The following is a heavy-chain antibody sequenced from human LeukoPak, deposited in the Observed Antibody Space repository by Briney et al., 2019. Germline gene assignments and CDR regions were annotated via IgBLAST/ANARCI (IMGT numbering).Heavy chain of an antibody. CDR3: AKRFGYTYLLTAFDV. Sequence: ASVKVSCKASGGTFSSYAISWVRQAPGQGLEWMGRIIPILGIANYAQKFQGRVTITADKSTSTAYMELSSLRSGDTAVYYCAKRFGYTYLLTAFDVWGQGTTVTVSS. J-gene: IGHJ3*01. CDR1: GGTFSSYA. CDR2: IIPILGIA. V-gene: IGHV1-69*04. D-gene: IGHD6-13*01.